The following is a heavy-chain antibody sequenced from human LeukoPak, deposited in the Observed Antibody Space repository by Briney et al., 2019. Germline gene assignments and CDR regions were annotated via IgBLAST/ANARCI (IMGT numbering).Heavy chain of an antibody. CDR2: INPSDGST. D-gene: IGHD3-22*01. Sequence: ASVKVSCKASGYTFTSYYMHWVRQAPGQGLEWMGIINPSDGSTSYAQKFQGRVTMTRDTSTSTVYMELSGLRSEDTAVYYCARDLLIVVVMDLDYYYGMDVWGQGTTVTVSS. CDR3: ARDLLIVVVMDLDYYYGMDV. V-gene: IGHV1-46*01. CDR1: GYTFTSYY. J-gene: IGHJ6*02.